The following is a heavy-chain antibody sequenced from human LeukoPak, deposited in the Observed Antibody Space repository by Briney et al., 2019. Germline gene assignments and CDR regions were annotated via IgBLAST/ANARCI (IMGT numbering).Heavy chain of an antibody. CDR3: ARAVSGRFDY. J-gene: IGHJ4*02. CDR2: INHSGST. Sequence: RPSETLSLTCAVYGGSFSGYYWSWIRQPPGKGLEWIGEINHSGSTNYNPSLKSRVTISVDTSKNQFSLKLSSVTAADTAMYYCARAVSGRFDYWGQGTLVTVSS. D-gene: IGHD6-19*01. CDR1: GGSFSGYY. V-gene: IGHV4-34*01.